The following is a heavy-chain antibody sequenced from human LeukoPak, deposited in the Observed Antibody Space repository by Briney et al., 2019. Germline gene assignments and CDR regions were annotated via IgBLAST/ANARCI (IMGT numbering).Heavy chain of an antibody. CDR1: GGSFSGYY. CDR3: ARDGAHYYYMDV. J-gene: IGHJ6*03. Sequence: PSETLSLTCAVYGGSFSGYYWSWIRQPPGKGLEWIGEINHSGSTNYNPSLKSRVTISVDTSKNQFSLKLSSVTAADTAVYYCARDGAHYYYMDVWGKGTTVTISS. D-gene: IGHD1-26*01. V-gene: IGHV4-34*01. CDR2: INHSGST.